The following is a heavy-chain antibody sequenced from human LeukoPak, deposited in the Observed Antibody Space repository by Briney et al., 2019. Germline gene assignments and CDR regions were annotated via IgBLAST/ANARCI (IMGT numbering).Heavy chain of an antibody. Sequence: SETLSLTCSVSGGSISSYYGSWIRQPPGMGLEWIGYIFYSGTTNYNPSLKSRVTISVDTSKNQFSLRLTSVTAADTAVYYCARGWPGSGSPLDYWGRGTLVTVSS. J-gene: IGHJ4*02. CDR1: GGSISSYY. CDR2: IFYSGTT. V-gene: IGHV4-59*01. D-gene: IGHD3-10*01. CDR3: ARGWPGSGSPLDY.